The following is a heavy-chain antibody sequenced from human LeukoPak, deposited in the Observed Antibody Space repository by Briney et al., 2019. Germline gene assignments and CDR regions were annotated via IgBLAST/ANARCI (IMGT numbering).Heavy chain of an antibody. D-gene: IGHD3-10*01. CDR3: ARPASRGVGRYFDL. V-gene: IGHV3-23*01. Sequence: GGSLRLSCAASGFIFSSYHMVWVRQAPGKGLEVVSSISASDGRTYYADSVKGRFTISRDNSKNTLYLQMNSLRVEDTALYYCARPASRGVGRYFDLWGRGTLVTVSS. CDR2: ISASDGRT. J-gene: IGHJ2*01. CDR1: GFIFSSYH.